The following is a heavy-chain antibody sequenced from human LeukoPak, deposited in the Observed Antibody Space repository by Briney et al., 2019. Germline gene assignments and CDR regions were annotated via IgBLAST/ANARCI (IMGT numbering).Heavy chain of an antibody. Sequence: SETLCLTCTVSGGSISSGDSYWTWIRRPPGKGLEWIGFIFYTGSTYYNPSLKGRITLSVDTSKNQFSLKLSSVTAADTAVYYCAREQQSGTDYYYGMDVWGQGTTVAVSS. V-gene: IGHV4-30-4*01. J-gene: IGHJ6*02. CDR3: AREQQSGTDYYYGMDV. CDR2: IFYTGST. D-gene: IGHD1-26*01. CDR1: GGSISSGDSY.